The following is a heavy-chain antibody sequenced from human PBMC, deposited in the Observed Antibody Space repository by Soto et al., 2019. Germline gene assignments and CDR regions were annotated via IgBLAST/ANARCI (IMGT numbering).Heavy chain of an antibody. J-gene: IGHJ4*02. Sequence: ASVKVSCKASGYTFTSYYMHWVRQAPGQGLEWMGIINPSGGSTSYAQKFQGRVTMTRDTSTSTVYMELSSLGSEDTAVYYCAREGYNAKLVDYWGQGTLVTVSS. V-gene: IGHV1-46*01. CDR3: AREGYNAKLVDY. D-gene: IGHD5-12*01. CDR2: INPSGGST. CDR1: GYTFTSYY.